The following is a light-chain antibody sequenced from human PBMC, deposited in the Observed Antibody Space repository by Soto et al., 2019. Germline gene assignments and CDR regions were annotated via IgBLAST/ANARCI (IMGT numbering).Light chain of an antibody. CDR1: QNVYSN. J-gene: IGKJ1*01. Sequence: EIVMTQSPATLSVSPGERVTLSCRASQNVYSNLAWYQQKPGQAPRLLIYDASTRATGIPARFSGSGSGTEFTLTISSLQSEDFAVYYCQQYNKWPRTFGQGTKVDIK. CDR3: QQYNKWPRT. V-gene: IGKV3-15*01. CDR2: DAS.